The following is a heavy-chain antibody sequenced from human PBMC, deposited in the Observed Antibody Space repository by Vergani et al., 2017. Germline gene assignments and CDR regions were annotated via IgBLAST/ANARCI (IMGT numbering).Heavy chain of an antibody. CDR3: ARESDCGGDCSYFDY. Sequence: QVQLLESGGGVVQPGRSLRLSCAASGFTFSSYGMHWVRQAPGKGLEWVAVIWYDGSNKYYADSVKGRFTISRDNSKNTLYLQMNSLRAEDTAVYYCARESDCGGDCSYFDYWGQGTLVTVSS. V-gene: IGHV3-33*01. CDR2: IWYDGSNK. D-gene: IGHD2-21*02. CDR1: GFTFSSYG. J-gene: IGHJ4*02.